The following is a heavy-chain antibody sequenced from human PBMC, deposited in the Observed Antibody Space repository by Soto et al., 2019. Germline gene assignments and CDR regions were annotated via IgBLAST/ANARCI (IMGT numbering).Heavy chain of an antibody. CDR3: ARSFSGYYYYYGMDV. Sequence: QVQLVESGGGVVQPGRSLRLSCAASGFTFSSYGMHWVRQAQGKGLEWVAVISYDGSNKYYADSVKGRFTISRDNSKNTLYLQTNSLIAEDTAVYYCARSFSGYYYYYGMDVWGQGTTVTVSS. CDR2: ISYDGSNK. J-gene: IGHJ6*02. D-gene: IGHD5-12*01. V-gene: IGHV3-30*03. CDR1: GFTFSSYG.